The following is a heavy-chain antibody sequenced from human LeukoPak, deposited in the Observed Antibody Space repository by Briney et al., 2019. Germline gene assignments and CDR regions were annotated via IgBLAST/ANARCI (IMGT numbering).Heavy chain of an antibody. V-gene: IGHV1-2*02. CDR1: GYTFTSYD. D-gene: IGHD1-26*01. CDR2: INPNSGGT. CDR3: AREWEVVPGDY. Sequence: ASVKVSCKASGYTFTSYDINWVRQATGQGLEWMGWINPNSGGTNYAQKFQGRVTMTRDTSISTAYMELSRLRSDDTAVYYCAREWEVVPGDYWGQGTLVTVSS. J-gene: IGHJ4*02.